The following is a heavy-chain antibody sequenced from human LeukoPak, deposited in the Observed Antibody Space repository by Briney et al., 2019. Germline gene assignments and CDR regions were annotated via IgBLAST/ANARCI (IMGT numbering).Heavy chain of an antibody. D-gene: IGHD3-22*01. J-gene: IGHJ4*01. CDR1: GFTFSAFG. V-gene: IGHV3-64*01. CDR2: ISGDGGST. CDR3: ARVRSYGSSVYYYDY. Sequence: GGSLSLSCAASGFTFSAFGIHWVRQAPGKGLEYVSAISGDGGSTYYANSVKVRFTISRDNSKNTLYLQMGSLRAEDMAVYYCARVRSYGSSVYYYDYWGHRTPVTVSS.